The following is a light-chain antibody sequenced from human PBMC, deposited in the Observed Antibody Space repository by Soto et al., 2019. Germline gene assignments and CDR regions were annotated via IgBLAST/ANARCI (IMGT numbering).Light chain of an antibody. CDR3: QTWGTGIHVV. V-gene: IGLV4-69*01. CDR1: SGHSSYA. Sequence: QLVLTQSPSASASLGASVKLTCTLSSGHSSYAIAWHQQQPEKGPRYLMKLDSDGSHTKGDAIPDRFSGSSSGAERYLTISRLPFEDEGDYYCQTWGTGIHVVFGGGTKLTVL. CDR2: LDSDGSH. J-gene: IGLJ2*01.